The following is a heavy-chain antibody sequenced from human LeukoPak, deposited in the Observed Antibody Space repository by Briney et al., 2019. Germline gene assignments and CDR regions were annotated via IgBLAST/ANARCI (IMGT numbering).Heavy chain of an antibody. Sequence: PSETLSLTCTVSGGSISSSSYYWGWIRQPPGKGLEWIGSIYYSGSTYYNPSLKSRVTISVDTSKNQFSLKLSSVTAADTAVYYCARGFLGSGYYYFVYWGQGTLVTVSS. CDR1: GGSISSSSYY. J-gene: IGHJ4*02. V-gene: IGHV4-39*01. CDR2: IYYSGST. CDR3: ARGFLGSGYYYFVY. D-gene: IGHD3-22*01.